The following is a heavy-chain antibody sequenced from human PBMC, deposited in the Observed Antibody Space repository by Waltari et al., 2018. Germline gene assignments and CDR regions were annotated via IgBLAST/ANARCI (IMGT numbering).Heavy chain of an antibody. Sequence: QVQLQQWGAGLLKPSETLSLTCAVYGGSFSGYYWSWIRQPPGKGLEWIGEINHSGRTNYNPSLKSRVTISVDTSKNQFSLKLSSVTAADTAVYYCARAYSSVETGFDYWGQGTLVTVSS. D-gene: IGHD6-19*01. CDR3: ARAYSSVETGFDY. CDR2: INHSGRT. V-gene: IGHV4-34*01. J-gene: IGHJ4*02. CDR1: GGSFSGYY.